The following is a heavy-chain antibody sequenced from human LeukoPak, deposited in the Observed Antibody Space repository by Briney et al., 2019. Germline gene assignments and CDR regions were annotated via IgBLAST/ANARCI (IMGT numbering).Heavy chain of an antibody. D-gene: IGHD5-18*01. Sequence: GGSLRLSCAASGFTFRNASMSWVRQAPGKGLEWVGRIKSKTDGGTTDYAAPVKGRFTFSRNDSKNTVYLQMNRLTIEDTAVYFCAHRDATMVRVDYWGQGTLVTVSS. CDR3: AHRDATMVRVDY. V-gene: IGHV3-15*01. CDR2: IKSKTDGGTT. J-gene: IGHJ4*02. CDR1: GFTFRNAS.